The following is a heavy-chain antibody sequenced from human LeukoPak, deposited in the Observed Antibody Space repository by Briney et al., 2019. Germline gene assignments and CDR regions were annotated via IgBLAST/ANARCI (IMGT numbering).Heavy chain of an antibody. CDR3: ARERTGGGWYGAFDI. D-gene: IGHD6-19*01. CDR1: GFTFSSYS. J-gene: IGHJ3*02. Sequence: PRGSLRLSCAASGFTFSSYSMNWVRQGPGQGLEWVSSISSSSSYIYYADSVKGRFTISRDNAKNSLYLQMNSLRAEDTAVYYCARERTGGGWYGAFDIWGQGTMVTVSS. V-gene: IGHV3-21*01. CDR2: ISSSSSYI.